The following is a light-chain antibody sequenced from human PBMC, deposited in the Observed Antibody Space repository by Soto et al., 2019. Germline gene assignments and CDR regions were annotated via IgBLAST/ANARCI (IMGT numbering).Light chain of an antibody. CDR3: QQSYSTPTT. V-gene: IGKV1-39*01. CDR1: QSISSY. CDR2: AAS. J-gene: IGKJ1*01. Sequence: DHEGSQTTGSPSGWVGVRVTITGRASQSISSYLNWYQQKPGKAPKLLIYAASSLQSGVPSRFSGSGSGTDFPLTIRSLQPEEFATYYRQQSYSTPTTFGQGTKVDIK.